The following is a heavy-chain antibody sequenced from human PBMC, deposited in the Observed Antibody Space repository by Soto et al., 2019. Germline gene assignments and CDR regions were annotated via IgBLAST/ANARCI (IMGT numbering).Heavy chain of an antibody. CDR3: ARPKFGSGSYVDAFDI. D-gene: IGHD6-19*01. V-gene: IGHV3-30*03. CDR2: ILYDGSNK. J-gene: IGHJ3*02. CDR1: GFTFSSSG. Sequence: GGSLRLSCAASGFTFSSSGMHWVRQAPGKGLEWVALILYDGSNKYYVDSVKGRFTISRDNSKNTLYLQMNSLRAEDTAVYYCARPKFGSGSYVDAFDIWGQGTLVTVSS.